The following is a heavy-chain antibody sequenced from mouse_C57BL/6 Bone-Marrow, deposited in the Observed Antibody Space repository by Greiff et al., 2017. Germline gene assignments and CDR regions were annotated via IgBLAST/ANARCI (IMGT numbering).Heavy chain of an antibody. J-gene: IGHJ2*01. CDR3: ARTAGY. V-gene: IGHV1-76*01. Sequence: QVQLQQSGAELVRPGASVKLSCKASGYTFTDYYINWVKQRPGQGLEWIARIYPGSGNTYYNEKFKGKATLTAEKSSSTAYMQLSSLTFEDSAVYVCARTAGYWGQGTPLTDSS. CDR2: IYPGSGNT. CDR1: GYTFTDYY.